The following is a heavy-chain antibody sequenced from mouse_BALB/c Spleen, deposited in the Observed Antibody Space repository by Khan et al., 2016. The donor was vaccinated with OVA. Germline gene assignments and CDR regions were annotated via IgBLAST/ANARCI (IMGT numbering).Heavy chain of an antibody. CDR2: ISGDSSTI. D-gene: IGHD1-1*01. V-gene: IGHV5-17*02. CDR3: ASSYFYGYYFDQ. Sequence: EVELVESGGGLVQPGGSRKLSCVASGFTFSSFGMHWVRQAPEKGLEWVAYISGDSSTIYYTDTVKGRFTISRDKSKNTPFLQMTSLRSEDMAMYYCASSYFYGYYFDQWGQGTTLTVSS. J-gene: IGHJ2*01. CDR1: GFTFSSFG.